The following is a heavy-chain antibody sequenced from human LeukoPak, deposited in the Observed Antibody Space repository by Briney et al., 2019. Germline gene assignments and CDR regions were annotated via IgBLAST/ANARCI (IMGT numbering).Heavy chain of an antibody. CDR3: ARSVPDYTRFDY. CDR2: ISSSSSYI. J-gene: IGHJ4*02. Sequence: GGSLRLSCAASGFTFSSYSMNWVRQAPGKGLEWVSSISSSSSYIYYADSVKGRFTISRDNAKNSLYLQMNSLRAEDTAVYYCARSVPDYTRFDYWGQGALVTVSS. D-gene: IGHD4-11*01. CDR1: GFTFSSYS. V-gene: IGHV3-21*01.